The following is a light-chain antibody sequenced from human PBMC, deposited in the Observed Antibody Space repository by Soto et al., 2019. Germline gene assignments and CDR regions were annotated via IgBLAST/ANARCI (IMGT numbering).Light chain of an antibody. Sequence: EIVLTQSPGTLSLSPGERATLSCRASQSVTKNYLAWHQQKPGQAPRLLIDDASRRATGIPDRFSGSGSGTDFTLNISRLEPEDSAVYYCQQCATSPLTFGQGTKVEIK. CDR2: DAS. CDR1: QSVTKNY. CDR3: QQCATSPLT. V-gene: IGKV3-20*01. J-gene: IGKJ1*01.